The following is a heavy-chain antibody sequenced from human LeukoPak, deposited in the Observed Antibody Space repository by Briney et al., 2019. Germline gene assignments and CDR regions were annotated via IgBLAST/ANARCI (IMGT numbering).Heavy chain of an antibody. V-gene: IGHV3-9*01. D-gene: IGHD3-10*01. J-gene: IGHJ4*02. CDR2: ISWNSGSI. CDR1: GFTFDDYA. Sequence: GGSLRLSCAASGFTFDDYAMHWVRQAPGKGLEWVSGISWNSGSIGYADSVKGRFTISRDNAKNSLYLQMNSLRAEDTALYYCAKDLVVLWFGELSGGDYWGQGTLVTVSS. CDR3: AKDLVVLWFGELSGGDY.